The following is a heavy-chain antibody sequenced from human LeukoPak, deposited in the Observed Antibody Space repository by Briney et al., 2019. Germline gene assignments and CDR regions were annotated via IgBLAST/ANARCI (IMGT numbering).Heavy chain of an antibody. Sequence: SETLSLTCAVSGGSISSGGYSWSWIRQPPGKGLEWIGYIYHSGSTYYNPSLKSRVTISVDRSKNQFSLKLSSVTAADTAVYYCARGGDGYCSSTSCYVINWFDPWGQGTLVTVSP. J-gene: IGHJ5*02. CDR1: GGSISSGGYS. D-gene: IGHD2-2*01. CDR3: ARGGDGYCSSTSCYVINWFDP. V-gene: IGHV4-30-2*01. CDR2: IYHSGST.